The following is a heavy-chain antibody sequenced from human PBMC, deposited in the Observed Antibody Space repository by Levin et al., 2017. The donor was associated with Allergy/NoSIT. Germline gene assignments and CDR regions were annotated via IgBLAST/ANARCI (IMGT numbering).Heavy chain of an antibody. D-gene: IGHD1-1*01. CDR2: IYPGDSDT. CDR3: ARRGTRDYYYYMDV. J-gene: IGHJ6*03. CDR1: GYSFTSYC. Sequence: KVSCQGSGYSFTSYCIGWVRQLPGKGLEWMGIIYPGDSDTRYSPSFQGQVTISADNSISTAYLQWSSLKASDTAIYYCARRGTRDYYYYMDVWGKGTTVTVSS. V-gene: IGHV5-51*01.